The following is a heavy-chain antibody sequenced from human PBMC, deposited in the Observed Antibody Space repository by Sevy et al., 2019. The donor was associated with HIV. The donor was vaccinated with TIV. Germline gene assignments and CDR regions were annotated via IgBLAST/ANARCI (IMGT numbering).Heavy chain of an antibody. V-gene: IGHV4-59*08. CDR1: GGSITSLY. J-gene: IGHJ4*02. D-gene: IGHD1-26*01. Sequence: SETLSLTCTVSGGSITSLYWNWIRQPPGKGLEWIANIYYNGHINYNPSLQSRVTLSLDTSKNQFSLRLSSVTAVDTAMYYCAGENAWGRGYSWGQGTLVTVSS. CDR3: AGENAWGRGYS. CDR2: IYYNGHI.